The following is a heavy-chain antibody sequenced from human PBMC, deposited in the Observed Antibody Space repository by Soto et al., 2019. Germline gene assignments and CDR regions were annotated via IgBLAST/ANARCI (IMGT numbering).Heavy chain of an antibody. CDR2: LIPILGLA. J-gene: IGHJ4*02. V-gene: IGHV1-69*02. CDR1: GGTFSNST. Sequence: QVQLVQSGADVRKPGSSVKVSCQASGGTFSNSTVTWVRQAPGQGLEWMGRLIPILGLANYAQKFRGRLPITADKSTTTAYMELRSLRSEDTAIYYCARFKLGDDYWGQGTLVTVSS. CDR3: ARFKLGDDY. D-gene: IGHD5-12*01.